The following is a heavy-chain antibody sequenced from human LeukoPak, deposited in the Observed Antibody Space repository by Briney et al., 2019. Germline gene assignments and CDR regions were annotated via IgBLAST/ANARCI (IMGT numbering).Heavy chain of an antibody. CDR2: IYYSGST. J-gene: IGHJ4*02. Sequence: ASETLSLTCTVSGGSISSGGYYWSWICQHPGKGLEWIGYIYYSGSTYYNPSLKSRVTISVDTSKNQFSLKLSSVTAADTAVYYCARAYGTYYFDYWGQGTRVTVSS. V-gene: IGHV4-31*03. CDR3: ARAYGTYYFDY. D-gene: IGHD4-17*01. CDR1: GGSISSGGYY.